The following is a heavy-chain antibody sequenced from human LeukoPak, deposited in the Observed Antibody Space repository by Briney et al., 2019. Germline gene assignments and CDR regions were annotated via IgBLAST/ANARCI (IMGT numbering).Heavy chain of an antibody. Sequence: GGSLRLSCAASGFTFSSYWMSWVRQAPGKGLEWVANIKQDGSEKYYVDSVKGRFTISRDNAKNSLYLQMNSLRAEDTAVYYCARGGNCGGDCYSFYYYYYMDVWGKGTTVTVSS. J-gene: IGHJ6*03. V-gene: IGHV3-7*01. CDR3: ARGGNCGGDCYSFYYYYYMDV. CDR1: GFTFSSYW. D-gene: IGHD2-21*02. CDR2: IKQDGSEK.